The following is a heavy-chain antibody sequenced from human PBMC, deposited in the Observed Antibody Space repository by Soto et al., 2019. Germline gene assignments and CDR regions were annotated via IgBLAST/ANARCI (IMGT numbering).Heavy chain of an antibody. J-gene: IGHJ4*02. D-gene: IGHD3-16*02. Sequence: EVQLVESGGGLVQPGGSLKLSCAASGFTFSGSAIHWVRQASGNGLEWLGRIRRKDKRYATAYGASVKGRFTVSRDYSHNTAYLHLSSVNTEDTAVYYGTRRVVTTSGGAIVAYVDSWGQATLATVSS. CDR1: GFTFSGSA. V-gene: IGHV3-73*01. CDR3: TRRVVTTSGGAIVAYVDS. CDR2: IRRKDKRYAT.